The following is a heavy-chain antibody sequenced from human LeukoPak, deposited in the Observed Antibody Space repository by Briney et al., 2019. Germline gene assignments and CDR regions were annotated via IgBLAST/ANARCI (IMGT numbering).Heavy chain of an antibody. Sequence: GASVKVSCKASGYTFTGYYMHWVRQAPGQGLEWMGWINPNSGGTNYAQKFQGRVTMTRDTSISTAYMELSRLRSDDTAVYYCARLEYDSSGYPPDGFGWGQGTLVTVSS. CDR2: INPNSGGT. J-gene: IGHJ4*02. CDR3: ARLEYDSSGYPPDGFG. CDR1: GYTFTGYY. D-gene: IGHD3-22*01. V-gene: IGHV1-2*02.